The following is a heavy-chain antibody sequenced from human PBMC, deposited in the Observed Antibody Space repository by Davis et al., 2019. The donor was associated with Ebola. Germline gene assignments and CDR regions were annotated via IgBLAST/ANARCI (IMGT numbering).Heavy chain of an antibody. Sequence: SETLSLTCTVSGGSISSSSYYWGWIRQPPGKGLEWIGSIYYSGSTYYNPSLKSRVTISVDKSKNQFSLKLSSVTAADTAVYYCASDSKITIFGVVNPYYYYGMDVWGQGTTVTVSS. CDR2: IYYSGST. J-gene: IGHJ6*02. D-gene: IGHD3-3*01. CDR1: GGSISSSSYY. CDR3: ASDSKITIFGVVNPYYYYGMDV. V-gene: IGHV4-39*07.